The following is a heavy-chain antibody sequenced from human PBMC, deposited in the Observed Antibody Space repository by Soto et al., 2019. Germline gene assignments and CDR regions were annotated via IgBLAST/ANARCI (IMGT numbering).Heavy chain of an antibody. CDR1: VFTFNDYA. J-gene: IGHJ4*02. CDR2: ISSDGHHQ. D-gene: IGHD2-15*01. V-gene: IGHV3-30*03. CDR3: SRGTYYPQGSGLHADY. Sequence: WWSLRLSCSTSVFTFNDYAMYWVRQAPGQGLEWVAMISSDGHHQFYVDNLRGRFTVSRDNSKNTLFLQMNSLRPEDTAVYYCSRGTYYPQGSGLHADYWGPGTVVTVSS.